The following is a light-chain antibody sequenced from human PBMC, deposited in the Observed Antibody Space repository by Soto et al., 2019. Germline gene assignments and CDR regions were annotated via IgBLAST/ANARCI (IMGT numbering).Light chain of an antibody. CDR2: LNSDGSH. V-gene: IGLV4-69*01. Sequence: QSVLTQSPSASASLGASVRLTCTLSSGHSSYAIAWHQQQPEKGPRYLMKLNSDGSHNKGDGIPDRFSGSSSGSERYLIISSLQSEDEADYYCQTWGTGIQVFGGGTKVTVL. CDR3: QTWGTGIQV. J-gene: IGLJ3*02. CDR1: SGHSSYA.